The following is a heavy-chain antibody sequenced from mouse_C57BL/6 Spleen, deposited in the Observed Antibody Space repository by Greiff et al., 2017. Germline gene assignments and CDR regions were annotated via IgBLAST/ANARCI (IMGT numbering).Heavy chain of an antibody. CDR1: GFSFSDYG. Sequence: LVESGGGLVKPGGSLQLSCAASGFSFSDYGMHWVRQAPEKWLEWVAYISSGSSTIYYADTVKGRFTISRDNAKNTLFLQMTSLRAEDTAMYYGAREDYDGDWYFDVWGTGTTVTVSS. CDR2: ISSGSSTI. D-gene: IGHD2-4*01. CDR3: AREDYDGDWYFDV. V-gene: IGHV5-17*01. J-gene: IGHJ1*03.